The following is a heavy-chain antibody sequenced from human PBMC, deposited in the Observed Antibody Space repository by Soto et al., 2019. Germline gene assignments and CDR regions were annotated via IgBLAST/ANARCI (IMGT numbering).Heavy chain of an antibody. CDR1: GYTFTSYA. CDR2: INAGNGNT. CDR3: ARTGYNYGFWSGYDYYFDY. Sequence: QVQLVQSGAEVKKPGASVKVSCKASGYTFTSYAMHWVRQAPGQRLEWMGWINAGNGNTKYSQKFQGRVTITRDTSASTAYMELSSLRSEDTAVYYCARTGYNYGFWSGYDYYFDYWGQGTLVTVSS. D-gene: IGHD3-3*01. J-gene: IGHJ4*02. V-gene: IGHV1-3*01.